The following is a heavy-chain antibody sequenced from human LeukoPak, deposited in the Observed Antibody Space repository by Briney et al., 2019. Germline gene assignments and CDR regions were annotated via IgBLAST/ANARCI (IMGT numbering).Heavy chain of an antibody. Sequence: GGSLRLSCAASGFTFSSYAMSWVRQAPGKGLEWVSAISGSGGSTYYADSVKGRFTISRDNSKNTLYLQMNSLRAEDTAVYYCAKVPAMVLDYYYGMDVWGQGTTVTVSS. D-gene: IGHD5-18*01. V-gene: IGHV3-23*01. CDR1: GFTFSSYA. CDR2: ISGSGGST. J-gene: IGHJ6*02. CDR3: AKVPAMVLDYYYGMDV.